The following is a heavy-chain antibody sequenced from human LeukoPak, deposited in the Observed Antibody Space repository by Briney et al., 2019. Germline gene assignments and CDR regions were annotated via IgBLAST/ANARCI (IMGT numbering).Heavy chain of an antibody. V-gene: IGHV4-39*02. J-gene: IGHJ4*02. CDR1: GGSISSNTYY. CDR2: IYRTGTT. Sequence: SETLSLTCNVSGGSISSNTYYWAWIRQPPGRGLEWIGSIYRTGTTYYNPPVKTRLTISLDTSKNDLSLKLRSVTAADTAVYYCARGCPGGYSSSWYYYFDYWGQGTLVTVSS. D-gene: IGHD6-13*01. CDR3: ARGCPGGYSSSWYYYFDY.